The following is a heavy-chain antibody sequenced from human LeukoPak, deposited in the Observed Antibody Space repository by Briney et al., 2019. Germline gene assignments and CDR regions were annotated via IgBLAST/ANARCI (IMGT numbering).Heavy chain of an antibody. Sequence: GGSLRLSCAAPGFTVSSNYMSWVRQAPGKGLEWVSGISWNSGSIGYADSVKGRFTISRDNAKNSLYLQMNSLRAEDTALYYCAKVTKNRGAFDIWGQGIMVTVSS. J-gene: IGHJ3*02. CDR1: GFTVSSNY. V-gene: IGHV3-9*01. CDR2: ISWNSGSI. D-gene: IGHD2/OR15-2a*01. CDR3: AKVTKNRGAFDI.